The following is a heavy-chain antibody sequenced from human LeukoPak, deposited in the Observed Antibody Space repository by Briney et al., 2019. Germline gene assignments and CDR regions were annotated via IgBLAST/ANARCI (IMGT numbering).Heavy chain of an antibody. CDR1: GFTVSSNY. J-gene: IGHJ3*02. Sequence: TGGSLRLSCAASGFTVSSNYMSWVRQAPGKGLEWVSSISSSSSYIYYADSVKGRFTISRDNAKNSLYLQMNSLRAEDTAVYYCARDRIRENWNDVGAFDIWGQGTMVTVSS. V-gene: IGHV3-21*01. CDR3: ARDRIRENWNDVGAFDI. CDR2: ISSSSSYI. D-gene: IGHD1-1*01.